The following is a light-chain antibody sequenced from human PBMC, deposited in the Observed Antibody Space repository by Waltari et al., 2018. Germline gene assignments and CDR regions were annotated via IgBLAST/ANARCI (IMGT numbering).Light chain of an antibody. CDR3: QKYVSLPAT. CDR1: QAFSRF. CDR2: DTS. Sequence: EIVLTQSPGTLSLSPGERATLSCRASQAFSRFLAWYQQKPGQAPRLLIYDTSTRATGIPDRFSGSGSGTDFSLTISRLEPEECAVYYCQKYVSLPATFGQGTKVEIK. V-gene: IGKV3-20*01. J-gene: IGKJ1*01.